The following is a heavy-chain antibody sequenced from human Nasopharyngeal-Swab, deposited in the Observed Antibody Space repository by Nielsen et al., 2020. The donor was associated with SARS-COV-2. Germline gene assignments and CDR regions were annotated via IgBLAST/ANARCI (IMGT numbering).Heavy chain of an antibody. CDR3: ARDMGYYYDSSGRDYFDY. V-gene: IGHV1-2*02. J-gene: IGHJ4*02. Sequence: ASVKVSCKASGYTFTGYYMHWVRQAPGQGLEWMGWINPNSGGTNYAQKLQGRVTMTTDTSTSTAYMELRSLRSDDTAVYYCARDMGYYYDSSGRDYFDYWGQGTLVTVSS. CDR1: GYTFTGYY. D-gene: IGHD3-22*01. CDR2: INPNSGGT.